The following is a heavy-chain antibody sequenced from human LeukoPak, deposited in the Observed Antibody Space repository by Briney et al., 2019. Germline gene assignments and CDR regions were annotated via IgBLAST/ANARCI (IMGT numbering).Heavy chain of an antibody. Sequence: SETLSLTCTVSGGSISSSASYWAWIRQPPGKGLEWIANVYYNGDTYYKSSLYSRVTISADTSKNQFSLKLSSVTAADTAVYYCAIVVVAATLGYWGQGTLVTVSS. CDR2: VYYNGDT. V-gene: IGHV4-39*01. J-gene: IGHJ4*02. CDR3: AIVVVAATLGY. CDR1: GGSISSSASY. D-gene: IGHD2-15*01.